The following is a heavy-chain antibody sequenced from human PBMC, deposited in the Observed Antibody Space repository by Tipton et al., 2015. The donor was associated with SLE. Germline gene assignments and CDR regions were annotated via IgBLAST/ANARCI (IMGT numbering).Heavy chain of an antibody. CDR2: INPNTGVT. J-gene: IGHJ4*02. CDR3: ARAEVAMEGFDY. Sequence: QSGAEVKKPGASVKVSCRASGYTFPFYFIHWVRQAPGQRLEWVGRINPNTGVTTTAQKFQGRVTMSSDTSISTAYLDLTSLTSDDTAVYYCARAEVAMEGFDYWGQGTLVTVSS. CDR1: GYTFPFYF. V-gene: IGHV1-2*06. D-gene: IGHD5-12*01.